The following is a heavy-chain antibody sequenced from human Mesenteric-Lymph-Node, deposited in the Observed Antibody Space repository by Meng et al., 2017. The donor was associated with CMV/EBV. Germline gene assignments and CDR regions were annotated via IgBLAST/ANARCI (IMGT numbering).Heavy chain of an antibody. J-gene: IGHJ6*02. D-gene: IGHD3-3*01. CDR3: ARTIPREGMDV. V-gene: IGHV4-39*07. CDR1: GGSISSSSYF. Sequence: ESLKISCTVSGGSISSSSYFWGWIRQPPGKGLEWIGSIYYSGSTHHNPSLKSRVTILVDTSKNQFSLKLSSVTAADTAVYYCARTIPREGMDVWGQGTTVTVSS. CDR2: IYYSGST.